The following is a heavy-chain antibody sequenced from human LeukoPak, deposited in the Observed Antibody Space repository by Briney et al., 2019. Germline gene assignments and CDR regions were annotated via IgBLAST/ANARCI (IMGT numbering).Heavy chain of an antibody. CDR2: IYYSGST. J-gene: IGHJ3*02. V-gene: IGHV4-59*08. Sequence: SETLSLTCTVSGGSISSYYWSWIRQPAGKGLEWIGYIYYSGSTNYNPSLKSRVTISVDTSKNQFSLKLTSVTAADTAVYYCARQIVVSAFDIWGQGTMVTVSS. CDR3: ARQIVVSAFDI. CDR1: GGSISSYY. D-gene: IGHD3-22*01.